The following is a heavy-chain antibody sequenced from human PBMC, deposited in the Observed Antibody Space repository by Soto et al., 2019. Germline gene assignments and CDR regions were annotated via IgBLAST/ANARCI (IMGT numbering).Heavy chain of an antibody. V-gene: IGHV3-23*01. CDR3: AKEMVAAAYGETSPFDF. Sequence: EVQLLESGGGLVQPGGSLRLSCAASGFTFSSYAMAWVRQAPGTGLEWVSGIEGSGGDTSFADSVKGRFSISRDNSKKMLYLHMNSLRAEDTARYYCAKEMVAAAYGETSPFDFWGQGTLVTVSS. J-gene: IGHJ4*02. D-gene: IGHD2-15*01. CDR1: GFTFSSYA. CDR2: IEGSGGDT.